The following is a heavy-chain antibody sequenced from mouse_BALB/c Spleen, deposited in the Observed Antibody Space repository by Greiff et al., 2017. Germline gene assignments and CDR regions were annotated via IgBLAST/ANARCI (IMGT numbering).Heavy chain of an antibody. CDR1: GYTFTDYN. J-gene: IGHJ4*01. Sequence: VQLKESGPELVKPGASVKISCKASGYTFTDYNMHWVKQSHGKSLEWIGYIYPYNGGTGYNQKFKSKATLTVDNSSSTAYMELRSLTSEDSAVYYCARRKPYAMDYWGQGTSVTVSS. V-gene: IGHV1S29*02. CDR2: IYPYNGGT. CDR3: ARRKPYAMDY.